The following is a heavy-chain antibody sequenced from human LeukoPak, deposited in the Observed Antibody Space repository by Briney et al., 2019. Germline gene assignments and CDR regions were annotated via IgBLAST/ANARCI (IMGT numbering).Heavy chain of an antibody. J-gene: IGHJ4*02. CDR3: ARARYCNGGNCYRDFDY. V-gene: IGHV3-33*01. CDR1: GFTFSSYG. CDR2: IWYDGSNK. D-gene: IGHD2-15*01. Sequence: GGSLRLSCAASGFTFSSYGMHWVRQAPGKGLEWVAVIWYDGSNKYYADSVKGRFTISRDNSKNTLYLQMNSLRAEDTAVYYCARARYCNGGNCYRDFDYWGQGTLVTVSS.